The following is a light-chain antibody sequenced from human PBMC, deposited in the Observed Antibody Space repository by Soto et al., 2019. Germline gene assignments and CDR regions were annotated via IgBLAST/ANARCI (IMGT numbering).Light chain of an antibody. CDR2: EVS. Sequence: QSVLTQPASVSGSPGQSITISCTGTSSDVGTYNLVSWYQQYPGKAPKLLIYEVSQWPSGISDRFSGSKPGNTASLTISGLQAEDGADYASCSYAGSCWGYVFGSGTNVTVL. V-gene: IGLV2-23*02. CDR3: CSYAGSCWGYV. CDR1: SSDVGTYNL. J-gene: IGLJ1*01.